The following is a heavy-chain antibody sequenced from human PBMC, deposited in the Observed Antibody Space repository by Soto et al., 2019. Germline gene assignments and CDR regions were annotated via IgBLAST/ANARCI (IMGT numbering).Heavy chain of an antibody. D-gene: IGHD6-19*01. CDR2: INPNSGGT. CDR1: GYTFTGYY. Sequence: QVTLVQSGAEVKKPGASVKVSCKASGYTFTGYYMHWVRQAPGQGLEWMGWINPNSGGTKYAKKFQGWVTMTRDTSISTAYMELRRLRSGDTAVYFCARDIGSGPQYYFDYWGQGTLVTVSS. J-gene: IGHJ4*02. V-gene: IGHV1-2*04. CDR3: ARDIGSGPQYYFDY.